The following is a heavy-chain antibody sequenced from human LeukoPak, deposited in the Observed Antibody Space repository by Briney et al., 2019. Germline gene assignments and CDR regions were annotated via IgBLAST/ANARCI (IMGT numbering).Heavy chain of an antibody. D-gene: IGHD3-22*01. J-gene: IGHJ4*02. CDR1: GGSISSYY. CDR3: ARNYYDSSGYYYYFDC. V-gene: IGHV4-59*01. CDR2: IYYSGST. Sequence: SETLSLTCTVSGGSISSYYWSWIRQPPGKGLEWIGYIYYSGSTNYNPSLKSRVTISVDTSKSQFSLKLSSVTAADTAVYYCARNYYDSSGYYYYFDCWGQGTLVTVSS.